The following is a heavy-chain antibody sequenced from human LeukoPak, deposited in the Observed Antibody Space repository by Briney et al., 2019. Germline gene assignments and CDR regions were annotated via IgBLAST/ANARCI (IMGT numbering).Heavy chain of an antibody. V-gene: IGHV3-53*01. CDR3: ARDSGSSSPYFQH. J-gene: IGHJ1*01. D-gene: IGHD6-6*01. CDR2: IYSGGST. Sequence: GWSLRLSCAASGFTVSSNYMSWVRQDPGKGLEWVSVIYSGGSTYYADSVKGRFTISRDNSKNTLYLQMNSLRAEDTAVYYCARDSGSSSPYFQHWGQGTLVTVSS. CDR1: GFTVSSNY.